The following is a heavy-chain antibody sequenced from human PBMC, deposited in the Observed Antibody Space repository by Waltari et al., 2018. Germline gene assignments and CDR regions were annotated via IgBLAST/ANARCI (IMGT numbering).Heavy chain of an antibody. CDR1: GFTFSSYW. D-gene: IGHD1-20*01. Sequence: EVQLVESGGGLVQPGGSLRLSCAASGFTFSSYWMHWGRQAPRKGLVWVSCINGDGTTTKYADSEKGRFTISRDNAKNTLYLKMNSLRAEDTAVYYCARLTVVSNNDYWGQGTLVTVSS. V-gene: IGHV3-74*01. J-gene: IGHJ4*02. CDR3: ARLTVVSNNDY. CDR2: INGDGTTT.